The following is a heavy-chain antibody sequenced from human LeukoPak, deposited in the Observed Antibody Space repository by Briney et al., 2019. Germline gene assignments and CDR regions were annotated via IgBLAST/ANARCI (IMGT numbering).Heavy chain of an antibody. D-gene: IGHD3-22*01. V-gene: IGHV3-74*01. CDR3: ARDPYYYDTSGYSYFDY. Sequence: GGSLRLSCAASGFGFSRYWMHWVRQAPGTGLKWVSRIYRDGSTTDYADSVKGRFSISRDNSKNTMYLDMNSLRAGDTAVYYCARDPYYYDTSGYSYFDYWGQGTLVTVSS. CDR1: GFGFSRYW. CDR2: IYRDGSTT. J-gene: IGHJ4*02.